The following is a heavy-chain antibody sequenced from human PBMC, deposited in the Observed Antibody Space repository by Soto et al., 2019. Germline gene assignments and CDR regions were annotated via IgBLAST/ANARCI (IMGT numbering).Heavy chain of an antibody. J-gene: IGHJ3*01. Sequence: EMQLVESGGGLVQPGVSLRLSCAASGFTFTNYWMQWVRQAPGKGRVWVSRINSDGSSTSHSDSVKGRFTISRDNAMNALYLQISSLRAEDTAVYYWASPQYMPDDVFDVWGRGTVVTVSS. CDR2: INSDGSST. V-gene: IGHV3-74*01. CDR1: GFTFTNYW. D-gene: IGHD1-1*01. CDR3: ASPQYMPDDVFDV.